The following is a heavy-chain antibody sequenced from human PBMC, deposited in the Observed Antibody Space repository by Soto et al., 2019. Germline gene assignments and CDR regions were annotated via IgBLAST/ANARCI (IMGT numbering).Heavy chain of an antibody. Sequence: PGGFLRLSCAASGFTFITYAMSWVRQAPGKGLEWVSIISGSGGSTYYPDSVKGRFTISRDNSKNTLYLQMNSLRADDTAVYYCAKLPAAQSYFDFWGQGTLVTVS. CDR2: ISGSGGST. CDR1: GFTFITYA. V-gene: IGHV3-23*01. CDR3: AKLPAAQSYFDF. J-gene: IGHJ4*02. D-gene: IGHD2-2*01.